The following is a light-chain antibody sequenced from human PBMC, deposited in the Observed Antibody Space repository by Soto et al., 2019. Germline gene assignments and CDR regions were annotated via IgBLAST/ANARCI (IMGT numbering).Light chain of an antibody. CDR3: HQYFLYPRT. Sequence: DIQMTQFPSTLSASVGDRVTITCRASQTITNWLAWYQQKAGKAPEVVIYKASTLESGVPSRFSGSGSGTEFTLTISSLQPDDFATYYCHQYFLYPRTFGQGTKVELK. J-gene: IGKJ1*01. CDR2: KAS. V-gene: IGKV1-5*03. CDR1: QTITNW.